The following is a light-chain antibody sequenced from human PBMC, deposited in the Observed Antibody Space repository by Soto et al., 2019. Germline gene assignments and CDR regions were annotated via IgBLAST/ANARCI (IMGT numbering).Light chain of an antibody. Sequence: ILMTQSPATLSVSPGERATLSCRASQSVSNNLAWYQQKPGQAPRLLIYDASTRATGIPARFSGSGSETEFTHTSSCLQSEDFAVYYCQQYNNWPQWTFGQGTKVEIK. CDR1: QSVSNN. J-gene: IGKJ1*01. V-gene: IGKV3-15*01. CDR2: DAS. CDR3: QQYNNWPQWT.